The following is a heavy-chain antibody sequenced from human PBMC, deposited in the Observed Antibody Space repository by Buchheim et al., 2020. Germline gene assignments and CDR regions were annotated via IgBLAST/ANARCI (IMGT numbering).Heavy chain of an antibody. CDR2: INSDGSDS. J-gene: IGHJ4*02. CDR1: GFIFSNYW. CDR3: ARDYDGVDY. Sequence: EVQLVESGGGLVQPGGSLRLSCAASGFIFSNYWMHWVRQAPGKGLVWVSQINSDGSDSTYADSVKGRFTISRDNAKNTLYLQMNSLRGEDTAEYYCARDYDGVDYWGQGTL. D-gene: IGHD3-3*01. V-gene: IGHV3-74*01.